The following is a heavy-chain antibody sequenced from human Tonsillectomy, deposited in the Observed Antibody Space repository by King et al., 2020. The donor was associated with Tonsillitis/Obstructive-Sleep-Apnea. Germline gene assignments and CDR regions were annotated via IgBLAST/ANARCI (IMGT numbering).Heavy chain of an antibody. V-gene: IGHV3-21*01. D-gene: IGHD2-2*01. CDR2: ISSSSSYI. CDR1: GFTFSSYS. CDR3: ARADAGLSDY. Sequence: VQLVESGGGLVKPGGSLRLSCAASGFTFSSYSMNWVRQAPGKGLEWVSSISSSSSYIYYADSVKGRFTISRDNAKNSLYLKMNSLRAEDTAVYYCARADAGLSDYWGQGTLVTVSS. J-gene: IGHJ4*02.